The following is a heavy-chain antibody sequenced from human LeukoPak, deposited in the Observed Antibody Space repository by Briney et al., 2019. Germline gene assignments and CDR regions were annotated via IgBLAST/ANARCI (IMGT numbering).Heavy chain of an antibody. V-gene: IGHV3-23*01. D-gene: IGHD3-16*02. CDR1: GFTFSSYA. CDR3: AKTITFGGVIVISKPYYFDY. J-gene: IGHJ4*02. Sequence: PGGSLRLSCAASGFTFSSYAMSWVRQAPGKGLEWVSAISGSGGSTYYADSVKGQFTISRDNSKNTLYLQMNSLRAEDTAVYYCAKTITFGGVIVISKPYYFDYWGQGALVTVSS. CDR2: ISGSGGST.